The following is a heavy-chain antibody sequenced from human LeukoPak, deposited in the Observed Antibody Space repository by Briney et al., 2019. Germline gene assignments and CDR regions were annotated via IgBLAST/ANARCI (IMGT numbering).Heavy chain of an antibody. CDR3: ARDLYPYYGSGSNDY. J-gene: IGHJ4*02. CDR1: GYTFTSYG. Sequence: GASVKVSCKASGYTFTSYGISWLRQAPGRGLEWMGWIRAYNGNTNYARKLQGRVTMTTDTSTSTAYMELRSLRSDDTAVYYCARDLYPYYGSGSNDYWGQGTLVTVSS. D-gene: IGHD3-10*01. V-gene: IGHV1-18*01. CDR2: IRAYNGNT.